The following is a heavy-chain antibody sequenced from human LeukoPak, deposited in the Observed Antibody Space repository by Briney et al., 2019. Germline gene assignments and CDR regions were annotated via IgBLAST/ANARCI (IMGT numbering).Heavy chain of an antibody. Sequence: GGSLRLSCAASGFTFYDYAMHWVRQGPGKGPEWVSLISGDGGRTQYADSVKGRVTISRDNSKNSLYLQMNSLRTEDTALYYCAKDFYDSSGSHYFDHWGQGTLVTVSS. J-gene: IGHJ4*02. CDR3: AKDFYDSSGSHYFDH. CDR2: ISGDGGRT. D-gene: IGHD3-22*01. CDR1: GFTFYDYA. V-gene: IGHV3-43*02.